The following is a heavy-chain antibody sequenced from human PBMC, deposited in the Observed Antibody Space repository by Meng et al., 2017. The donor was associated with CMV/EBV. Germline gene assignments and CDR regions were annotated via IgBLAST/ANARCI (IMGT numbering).Heavy chain of an antibody. CDR1: GRSISSYA. V-gene: IGHV4-4*07. CDR2: IYTSGST. J-gene: IGHJ4*02. Sequence: QVLLQVSVPGLVNPSDTLSLTSTVSGRSISSYAWRWIRQPAGKGLEWIGRIYTSGSTNYNPSLKSRVTMSVDTSKNQFSLKLSSVTAADTAVYYCARERGDDSGYNFDSWGQGTLVTVSS. CDR3: ARERGDDSGYNFDS. D-gene: IGHD3-22*01.